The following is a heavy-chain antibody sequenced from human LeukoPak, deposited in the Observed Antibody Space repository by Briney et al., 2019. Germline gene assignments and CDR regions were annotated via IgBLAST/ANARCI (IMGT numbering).Heavy chain of an antibody. Sequence: GGSLRLSCTASGFTFGDYAMSWVRQAPGKGQEWAGFIGTKAYGGTTEYAASVKGRFTISRDDSKSIVYLQMNSLKTEDTAVYYCARELSGSYYDFDYWGQGTLVTVSS. D-gene: IGHD1-26*01. CDR3: ARELSGSYYDFDY. CDR1: GFTFGDYA. J-gene: IGHJ4*02. V-gene: IGHV3-49*04. CDR2: IGTKAYGGTT.